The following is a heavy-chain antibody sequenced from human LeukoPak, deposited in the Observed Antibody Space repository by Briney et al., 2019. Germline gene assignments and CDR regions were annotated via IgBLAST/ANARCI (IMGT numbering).Heavy chain of an antibody. J-gene: IGHJ3*01. V-gene: IGHV4-38-2*01. D-gene: IGHD2-15*01. CDR3: ARRYCSGGSCFPNDAFDV. Sequence: PSETLSLTCAVSVYSIRSGYYWGWIRQPPGKGLGWIGSIYHSGSTYYNPSLKSRVTISVDTSKNQFSLKLSSVTAADTAIYYCARRYCSGGSCFPNDAFDVWGQGTMVTVSS. CDR2: IYHSGST. CDR1: VYSIRSGYY.